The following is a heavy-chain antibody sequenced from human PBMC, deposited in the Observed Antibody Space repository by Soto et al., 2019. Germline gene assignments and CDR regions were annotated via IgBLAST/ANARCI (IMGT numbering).Heavy chain of an antibody. V-gene: IGHV4-30-4*01. J-gene: IGHJ6*02. CDR3: ARDRCSGGSCLLWDSYYYYGMDV. CDR2: IYYSGST. D-gene: IGHD2-15*01. Sequence: QVQLQESGPGLVKPSQTLSLTCTVSGGSISSGDYYWSWIRQPPGKGLEWIGYIYYSGSTYYNPSLKSRVTISVDTSKNQFSLKLSSVTAADTAVYYCARDRCSGGSCLLWDSYYYYGMDVWGQGTTVTVSS. CDR1: GGSISSGDYY.